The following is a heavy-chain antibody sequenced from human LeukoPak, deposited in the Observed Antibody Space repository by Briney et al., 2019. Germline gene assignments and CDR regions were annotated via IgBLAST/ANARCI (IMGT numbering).Heavy chain of an antibody. V-gene: IGHV3-30*02. D-gene: IGHD3-10*01. CDR3: AKDASGGSGSYYTN. CDR2: IRYDGSNK. Sequence: GGSLRLSCAASGFTFSSYGMHWVRQAPGKGLEWVAFIRYDGSNKCYADSVKGRFTISRDNSKNTLYLQMNSLRAEDTAVYYCAKDASGGSGSYYTNWGQGTLVTVSS. J-gene: IGHJ4*02. CDR1: GFTFSSYG.